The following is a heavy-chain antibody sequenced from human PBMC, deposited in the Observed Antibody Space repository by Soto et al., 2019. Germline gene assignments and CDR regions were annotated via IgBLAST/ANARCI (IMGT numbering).Heavy chain of an antibody. Sequence: SQTLSQTCSVWGGSISSSSYYWGWIRQPPKKGLEWIGTIYYSGSTYYNLSLKSRVTISVDTSKNQFSLKLSSVTVADTAVYYCASSGWWYFDYWGQGTLVTVS. J-gene: IGHJ4*02. CDR2: IYYSGST. D-gene: IGHD6-19*01. CDR3: ASSGWWYFDY. V-gene: IGHV4-39*01. CDR1: GGSISSSSYY.